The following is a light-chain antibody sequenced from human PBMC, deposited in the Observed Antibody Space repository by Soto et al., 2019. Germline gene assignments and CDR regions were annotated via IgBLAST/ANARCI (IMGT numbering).Light chain of an antibody. CDR2: GAS. CDR3: QQYNNWPPWT. V-gene: IGKV3-15*01. Sequence: ETVMTQYTVTLSLSPGERATLSCRASQSVGSYLAWFQQKPGQAPRLLIHGASTRATDIPARFSGSGSGTEFTLTISSLQSEDFAVYYCQQYNNWPPWTFGQGTKVDIK. J-gene: IGKJ1*01. CDR1: QSVGSY.